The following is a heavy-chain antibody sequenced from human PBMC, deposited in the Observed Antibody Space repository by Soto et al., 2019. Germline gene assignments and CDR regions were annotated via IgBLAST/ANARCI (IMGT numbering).Heavy chain of an antibody. V-gene: IGHV4-59*01. J-gene: IGHJ4*02. CDR1: GGSISGYY. D-gene: IGHD6-6*01. Sequence: PSETLSLTCTVSGGSISGYYWSWIRQPPGKGLEWIGYISYSGSPNYNPSLRSRVTISVGTSQNQFSLKLTSVTAADTAVYYCARGGRSSSKTVFDYWGQGTLVTVSS. CDR2: ISYSGSP. CDR3: ARGGRSSSKTVFDY.